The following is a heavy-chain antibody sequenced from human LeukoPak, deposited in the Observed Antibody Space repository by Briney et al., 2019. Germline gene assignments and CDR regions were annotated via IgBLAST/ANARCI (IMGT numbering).Heavy chain of an antibody. Sequence: GGSLRLSCAASGFTVSSNYMSWVRQAPGKGLEWVSVIYSGGSAYYADSVKGRFTISRDNAKNSLYLQMNSLRAEDTAVYYCARDEYYDSSGYMVQGFDYWGQGTLVTVSS. J-gene: IGHJ4*02. CDR2: IYSGGSA. D-gene: IGHD3-22*01. CDR3: ARDEYYDSSGYMVQGFDY. CDR1: GFTVSSNY. V-gene: IGHV3-53*01.